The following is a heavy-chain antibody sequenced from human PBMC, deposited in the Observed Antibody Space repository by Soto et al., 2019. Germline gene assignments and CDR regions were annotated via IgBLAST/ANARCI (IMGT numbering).Heavy chain of an antibody. CDR2: ISAYTGDT. CDR3: ARELQGLYYFDY. V-gene: IGHV1-18*01. CDR1: GYTFTSSG. D-gene: IGHD4-4*01. Sequence: ASVKVSCKASGYTFTSSGISWVRQAPGQGLEWMGWISAYTGDTNYAQKFQGRVTMTTDSSTSTAYMELSRLRSEDTAVYYCARELQGLYYFDYWGQGALVTVSS. J-gene: IGHJ4*02.